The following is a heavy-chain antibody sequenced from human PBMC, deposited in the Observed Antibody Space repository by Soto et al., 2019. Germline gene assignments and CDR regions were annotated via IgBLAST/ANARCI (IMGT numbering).Heavy chain of an antibody. J-gene: IGHJ4*02. CDR2: ISYDGSNK. Sequence: LRLSCAASGFTFSSYGMHWVRQAPGKGLEWVAVISYDGSNKYYADSVKGRFTISRDNSKNTLYLQMNSLRAEDTAVYYCAGTPGGYWGQGTLGTVSS. CDR3: AGTPGGY. CDR1: GFTFSSYG. V-gene: IGHV3-30*03. D-gene: IGHD2-15*01.